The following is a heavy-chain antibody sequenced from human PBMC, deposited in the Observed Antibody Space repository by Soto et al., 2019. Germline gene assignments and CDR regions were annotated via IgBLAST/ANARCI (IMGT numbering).Heavy chain of an antibody. CDR2: IFIGGTT. CDR3: AKGPPEVQHHYYYGMDV. Sequence: GGSLRLSCAASGFTVSSSQMTWVRQAPGKALEWVSVIFIGGTTQYAVSVKGRFTISRDYSKNTVYLQMNSLRAEDTAVYYCAKGPPEVQHHYYYGMDVWGQGTTVTVSS. J-gene: IGHJ6*02. V-gene: IGHV3-53*01. CDR1: GFTVSSSQ.